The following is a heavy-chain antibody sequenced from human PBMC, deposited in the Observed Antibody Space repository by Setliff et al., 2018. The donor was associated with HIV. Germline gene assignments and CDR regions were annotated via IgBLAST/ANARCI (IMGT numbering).Heavy chain of an antibody. J-gene: IGHJ4*02. D-gene: IGHD3-3*01. Sequence: SETLSLTCAVYGGSFSDYYWSWIRQPPGKGLEWIGEINHSGSTNYNPSLKRRVTISVDTSKNQFSLKLNSVTAADTAVYYCARGSYRGSGFFVRYFDFWGQGSLVTVSS. CDR3: ARGSYRGSGFFVRYFDF. V-gene: IGHV4-34*01. CDR2: INHSGST. CDR1: GGSFSDYY.